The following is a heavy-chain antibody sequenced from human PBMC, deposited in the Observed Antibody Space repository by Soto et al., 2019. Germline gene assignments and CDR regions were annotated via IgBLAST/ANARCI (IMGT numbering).Heavy chain of an antibody. CDR3: ARDHRHSYGVYYFDY. J-gene: IGHJ4*02. D-gene: IGHD5-18*01. Sequence: PSETLSLTCAVYGGSFSGYYWTWIRQPPGTGLEWIGEINHSGSTNYNPSLKSRVTISVDTSKNQFSLKLTSVTAADTAVYYCARDHRHSYGVYYFDYCGQGNPVTVAS. V-gene: IGHV4-34*01. CDR2: INHSGST. CDR1: GGSFSGYY.